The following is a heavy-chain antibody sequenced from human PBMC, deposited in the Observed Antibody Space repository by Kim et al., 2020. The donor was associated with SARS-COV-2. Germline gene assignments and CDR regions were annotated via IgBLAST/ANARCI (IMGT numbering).Heavy chain of an antibody. Sequence: SETLSLTCSVAIDSISSSGQYWVWIRQPPGEGLEWIGSISYSGNTDYNPSLKSRVTISADTSKNQFFLKLSSVSAADTAVYYCARHFPYGSGTYSPYYFDYWGQGTLVTVSS. D-gene: IGHD3-10*01. V-gene: IGHV4-39*01. CDR1: IDSISSSGQY. J-gene: IGHJ4*02. CDR2: ISYSGNT. CDR3: ARHFPYGSGTYSPYYFDY.